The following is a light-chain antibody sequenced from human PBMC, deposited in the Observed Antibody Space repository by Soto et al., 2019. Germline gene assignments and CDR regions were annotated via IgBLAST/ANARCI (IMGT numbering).Light chain of an antibody. V-gene: IGKV1-5*03. CDR1: QSINDW. CDR3: QHWHGFSWT. Sequence: DIQMTQSPSTLSASVGDRVTITCRASQSINDWVAWCQQKPGRAPKFLIYKASNLESGVPSRFSGSGSGTEFTLTISSLQPDDFATYYCQHWHGFSWTFGQGTKVEIK. J-gene: IGKJ1*01. CDR2: KAS.